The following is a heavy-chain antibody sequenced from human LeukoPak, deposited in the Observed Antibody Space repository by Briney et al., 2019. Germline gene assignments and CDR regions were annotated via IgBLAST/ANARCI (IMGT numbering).Heavy chain of an antibody. CDR3: ARDMGSYYAFNY. CDR2: ISSSSSYI. V-gene: IGHV3-21*01. D-gene: IGHD1-26*01. CDR1: GFPFSSYS. Sequence: GGSLRLSCAASGFPFSSYSMNWVLKATGKGLDCVPSISSSSSYIYYADSVKGRFTISRDNAKNSLYLQMNSLRAEDTGVYYCARDMGSYYAFNYWGQGTLVTVSS. J-gene: IGHJ4*02.